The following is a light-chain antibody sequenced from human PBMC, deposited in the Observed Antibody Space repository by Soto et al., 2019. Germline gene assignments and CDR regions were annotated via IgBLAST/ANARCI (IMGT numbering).Light chain of an antibody. CDR3: QQYGSSPRT. Sequence: IVLTQSAGTLSLSPGEIATLFCRASQSVSSSYLAWYQQKPGQAPRLLIYGASSRATGIPDRFSGSGSGTDFTLTISRLEPEDFAVYYCQQYGSSPRTFGQGTKVDIK. CDR1: QSVSSSY. V-gene: IGKV3-20*01. J-gene: IGKJ1*01. CDR2: GAS.